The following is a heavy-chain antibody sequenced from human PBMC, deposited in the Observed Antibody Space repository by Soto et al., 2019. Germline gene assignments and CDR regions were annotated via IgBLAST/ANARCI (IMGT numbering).Heavy chain of an antibody. Sequence: QVQLVQSGAEVKKPGSSVKVSCKASGGTFSSYSINWGRQAPGQGLEWMGEIITIFGTANYAQKFQGRVTITADESTSTASMELSSLRSEDTDVYYCARDGGRHAGGIDYWGQGPLVTVSS. D-gene: IGHD1-26*01. CDR1: GGTFSSYS. CDR2: IITIFGTA. V-gene: IGHV1-69*01. J-gene: IGHJ4*02. CDR3: ARDGGRHAGGIDY.